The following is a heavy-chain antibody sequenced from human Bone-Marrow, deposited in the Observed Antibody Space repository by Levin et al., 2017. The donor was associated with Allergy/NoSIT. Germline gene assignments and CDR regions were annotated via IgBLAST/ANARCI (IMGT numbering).Heavy chain of an antibody. CDR1: GFTLSTYW. Sequence: ETLSLTCAASGFTLSTYWMIWVRQAPGKGLEWVANMNEDGSQKYYVDSVKGRFTISKDNAKNSLHLQMDSLRAEDTAMYYCARHKVRGPSAFEVWGQGTMVTVSS. J-gene: IGHJ3*01. CDR2: MNEDGSQK. V-gene: IGHV3-7*01. D-gene: IGHD6-25*01. CDR3: ARHKVRGPSAFEV.